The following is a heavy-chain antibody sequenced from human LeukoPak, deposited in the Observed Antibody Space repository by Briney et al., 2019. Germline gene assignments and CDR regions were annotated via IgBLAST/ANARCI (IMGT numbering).Heavy chain of an antibody. J-gene: IGHJ4*02. CDR3: ARDQEGSDY. V-gene: IGHV1-46*01. CDR1: GYSFTSNY. Sequence: ASVKVSCKVSGYSFTSNYIHWVRQAPGQGLEWMGMIYPRDGSTSYAQRFQDRVTVTRDTSTSTVHMELSGLRSEDTAVYYCARDQEGSDYWGQGTLVTVSS. CDR2: IYPRDGST.